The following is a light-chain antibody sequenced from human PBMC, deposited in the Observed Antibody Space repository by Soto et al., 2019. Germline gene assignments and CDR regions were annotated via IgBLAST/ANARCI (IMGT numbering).Light chain of an antibody. J-gene: IGLJ3*02. Sequence: QTVVTQEPSLTVSPGGTVTFTCASNTGAVTSDYHPNWVQQKPGQTPTSLIYSTASKHSWTPARFSGSLLGDKAALTLSGVGPEDEADYYCLLYDVGAWVFGGGTKLTVL. CDR3: LLYDVGAWV. V-gene: IGLV7-43*01. CDR1: TGAVTSDYH. CDR2: STA.